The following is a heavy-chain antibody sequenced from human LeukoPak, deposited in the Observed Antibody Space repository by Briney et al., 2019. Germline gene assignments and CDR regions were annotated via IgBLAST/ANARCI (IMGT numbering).Heavy chain of an antibody. V-gene: IGHV1/OR15-3*02. Sequence: GASVKVSCKASGYTFTDYFMNWMRQAPGQRLEWMGWINAGNGNTKYSQKLQGRVTITRDTSSSTAYMQLSSLRSEDTAVYYCARDTECIRPNPSQH. J-gene: IGHJ1*01. D-gene: IGHD3-3*01. CDR3: ARDTECIRPNPSQH. CDR2: INAGNGNT. CDR1: GYTFTDYF.